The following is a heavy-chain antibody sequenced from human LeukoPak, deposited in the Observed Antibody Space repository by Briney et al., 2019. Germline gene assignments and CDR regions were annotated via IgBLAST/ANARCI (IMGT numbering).Heavy chain of an antibody. CDR3: ARGPYYDFWSGYYVGEVDY. D-gene: IGHD3-3*01. CDR1: GYSFTGYY. CDR2: ISAYNGNT. Sequence: ASVKVSCKASGYSFTGYYIHWVRQAPGQGLEWMGWISAYNGNTNYAQKLQGRVTMTTDTSTSTAYMELRSLRSDDTAVYYCARGPYYDFWSGYYVGEVDYWGQGTLVTVSS. V-gene: IGHV1-18*04. J-gene: IGHJ4*02.